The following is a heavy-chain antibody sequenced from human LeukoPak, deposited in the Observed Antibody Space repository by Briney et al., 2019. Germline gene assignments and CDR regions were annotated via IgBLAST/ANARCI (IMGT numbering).Heavy chain of an antibody. Sequence: PSETLSLTCTVSGYSISSGYYWGWIRQPPGKGLEWIGSIYHSGSTYYNPSLKSRVTISVDTSKNQFSLKLSSVTAADTAVYYCARHIWGSTFLWLSPHAFPFDYWGQGTLVTVSS. CDR3: ARHIWGSTFLWLSPHAFPFDY. D-gene: IGHD2/OR15-2a*01. CDR1: GYSISSGYY. V-gene: IGHV4-38-2*02. J-gene: IGHJ4*02. CDR2: IYHSGST.